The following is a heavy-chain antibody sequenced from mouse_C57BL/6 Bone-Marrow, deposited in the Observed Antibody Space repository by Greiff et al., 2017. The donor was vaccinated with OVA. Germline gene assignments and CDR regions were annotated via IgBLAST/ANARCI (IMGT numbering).Heavy chain of an antibody. CDR1: GYTFTDYY. CDR2: IFPGSGST. V-gene: IGHV1-75*01. J-gene: IGHJ4*01. Sequence: VKLVESGPELVKPGASVKISCKASGYTFTDYYINWVKQRPGQGLEWIGWIFPGSGSTYYNEKFKGKATLTVDKSSSTAYMLLSSLTSEDSAVYFCAGYGSSPYAMDYWGQGTSVTVSS. CDR3: AGYGSSPYAMDY. D-gene: IGHD1-1*02.